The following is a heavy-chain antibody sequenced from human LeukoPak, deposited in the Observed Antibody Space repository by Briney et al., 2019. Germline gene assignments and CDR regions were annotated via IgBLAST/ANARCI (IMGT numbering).Heavy chain of an antibody. Sequence: GGSLRLSCAASGFTFSSYSMNWVRQAPGKGLEWVSSISSSSSYIYYADSVKGRFTISKDNAKNSLYLQMNSLRAEDTAVYYCARDRGSYWGATHYYYGMDVWGQGTTVTVSS. CDR1: GFTFSSYS. J-gene: IGHJ6*02. CDR3: ARDRGSYWGATHYYYGMDV. V-gene: IGHV3-21*01. CDR2: ISSSSSYI. D-gene: IGHD1-26*01.